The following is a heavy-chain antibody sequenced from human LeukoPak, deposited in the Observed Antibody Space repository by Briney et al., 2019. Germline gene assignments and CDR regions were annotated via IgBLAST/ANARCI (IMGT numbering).Heavy chain of an antibody. Sequence: SETLSLTCTVSGVSISSGSYYWSWIRQPAGKGLEWIGRIYTSGSTNYNPSLKSRVTISVDTSKNQFSLKLSSVTAADTAVYYCAGGSGSYYYFDYWGQGTLVTVSS. CDR1: GVSISSGSYY. D-gene: IGHD1-26*01. V-gene: IGHV4-61*02. CDR2: IYTSGST. J-gene: IGHJ4*02. CDR3: AGGSGSYYYFDY.